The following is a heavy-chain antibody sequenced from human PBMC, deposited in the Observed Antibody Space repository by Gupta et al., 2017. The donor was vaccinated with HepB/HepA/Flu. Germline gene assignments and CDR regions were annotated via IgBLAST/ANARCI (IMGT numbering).Heavy chain of an antibody. CDR3: AWSGGDSRGYYYY. CDR2: IYYSGST. V-gene: IGHV4-59*01. Sequence: QLQLQESGPGLVKPSETLSLTCTVAGGPISSYYWSWIRQPPGKGLEWIGYIYYSGSTNDNPSLKSRVTISVDTSKNQFSLKLRSLTDADTAVYYYAWSGGDSRGYYYYWGQGTLVTVSS. D-gene: IGHD3-22*01. CDR1: GGPISSYY. J-gene: IGHJ4*02.